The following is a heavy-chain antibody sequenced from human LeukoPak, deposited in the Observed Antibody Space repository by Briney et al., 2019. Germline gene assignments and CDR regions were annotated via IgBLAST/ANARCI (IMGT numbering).Heavy chain of an antibody. V-gene: IGHV1-18*01. J-gene: IGHJ4*02. CDR2: ISGYNGNT. CDR3: ARYNDRDGTPDY. CDR1: GYTFTSYG. D-gene: IGHD1-1*01. Sequence: ASVKVSCKASGYTFTSYGVSWVRQAPGQGLGWMGWISGYNGNTKYAQKVQGRVTMTTDTSTSTAYMEVRSLRSDDTAVYFCARYNDRDGTPDYWGQGTLVAVSS.